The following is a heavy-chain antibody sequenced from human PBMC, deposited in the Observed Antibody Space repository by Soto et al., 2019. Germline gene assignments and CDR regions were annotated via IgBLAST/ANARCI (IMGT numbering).Heavy chain of an antibody. Sequence: PVGSLRLSCAASGFTFSAYAMTWVRQAPGKGLESVSGIYGNGAGIQYADSVRGRFTISRDNSKNTLYLQMNSLRAEDTAVYYCAKDVISGDGFWLMDHWGQGTLVTVSS. CDR2: IYGNGAGI. D-gene: IGHD2-21*02. V-gene: IGHV3-23*01. CDR3: AKDVISGDGFWLMDH. CDR1: GFTFSAYA. J-gene: IGHJ4*02.